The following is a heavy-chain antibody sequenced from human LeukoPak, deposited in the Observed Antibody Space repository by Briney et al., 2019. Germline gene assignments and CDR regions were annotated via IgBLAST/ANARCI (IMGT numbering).Heavy chain of an antibody. Sequence: VESGGGVVQPGGSLRLSCAASGFTFSSYGIHWVRQAPGKGLEWVAFIRYDGNNKYYADSVKGRFTIFRDNSKNTLSLQMNSLRADDTAVYYCARGPPGEEPDYNDYDLLTPEHSRETRTNIFDYWGQGTLVTVSS. D-gene: IGHD4-11*01. CDR3: ARGPPGEEPDYNDYDLLTPEHSRETRTNIFDY. CDR2: IRYDGNNK. J-gene: IGHJ4*02. CDR1: GFTFSSYG. V-gene: IGHV3-30*02.